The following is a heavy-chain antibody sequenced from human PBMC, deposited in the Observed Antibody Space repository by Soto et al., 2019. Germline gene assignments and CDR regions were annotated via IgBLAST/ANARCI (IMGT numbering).Heavy chain of an antibody. Sequence: SVKVSCKASGYTFTSYYMHWVRQAPGEGLEWMGIINPSGGSTSYAQKFQGRVTMTRDTSTSTVYMELSSLRSEDTAVYYCATAQGIIVVVVAAPPGPPGALDYWGQGTLLTVSS. CDR2: INPSGGST. D-gene: IGHD2-15*01. V-gene: IGHV1-46*01. CDR3: ATAQGIIVVVVAAPPGPPGALDY. J-gene: IGHJ4*02. CDR1: GYTFTSYY.